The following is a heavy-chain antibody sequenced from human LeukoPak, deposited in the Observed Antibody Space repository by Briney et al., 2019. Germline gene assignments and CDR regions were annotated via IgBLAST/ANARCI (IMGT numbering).Heavy chain of an antibody. CDR3: AKDWEYYYDSSGYASFDY. CDR1: GFTFSSYA. CDR2: LSGSGGST. J-gene: IGHJ4*02. V-gene: IGHV3-23*01. D-gene: IGHD3-22*01. Sequence: AGGSLRLFCAASGFTFSSYAVSWVRDAPGEGLEWVSALSGSGGSTYYADSVKGRFTISRDNSKNTLYLQMNSLRAEDTAVYYCAKDWEYYYDSSGYASFDYWGQGTLVTVSS.